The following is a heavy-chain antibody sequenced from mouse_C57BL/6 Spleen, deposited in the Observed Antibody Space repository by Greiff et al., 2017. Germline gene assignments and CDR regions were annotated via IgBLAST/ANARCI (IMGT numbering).Heavy chain of an antibody. V-gene: IGHV1-50*01. CDR3: ARGPLDY. Sequence: QVQLQQPGAELVKPGASVKLSCKASGYTFTSYWMQWVKQRPGQGFEWIGEIDPSDSYTNYNQKFKGKATLTVDTSSSTAYMQLSSLTSEDSAVYYCARGPLDYWGQGTTLTVSS. D-gene: IGHD6-1*01. CDR1: GYTFTSYW. J-gene: IGHJ2*01. CDR2: IDPSDSYT.